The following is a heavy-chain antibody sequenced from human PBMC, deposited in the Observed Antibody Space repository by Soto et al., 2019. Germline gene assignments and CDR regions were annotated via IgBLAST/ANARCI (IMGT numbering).Heavy chain of an antibody. V-gene: IGHV1-8*01. CDR1: GDTFTSYD. CDR3: AREDVLRFLEWPRGFDP. D-gene: IGHD3-3*01. Sequence: ASVKVSCKASGDTFTSYDINGVRQATGQGLEWMGWMNPNSGNTGYAQKFQGRVTMTRNTSISTAYMELSSLRSEDTAVYYCAREDVLRFLEWPRGFDPWGQGTLVTVSS. CDR2: MNPNSGNT. J-gene: IGHJ5*02.